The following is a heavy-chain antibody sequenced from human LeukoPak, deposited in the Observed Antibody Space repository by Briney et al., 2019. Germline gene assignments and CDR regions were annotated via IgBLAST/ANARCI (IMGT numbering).Heavy chain of an antibody. CDR2: IYYSGST. CDR3: ARDRRVVASYGMDV. V-gene: IGHV4-59*01. J-gene: IGHJ6*02. CDR1: GGSISSYC. D-gene: IGHD3-22*01. Sequence: PSETLSLTCTVSGGSISSYCWSWLRQPPGKGLEWIGYIYYSGSTNYNPSLKSRVTISVDMSKNQLSLRLRSVTAADTAVYYCARDRRVVASYGMDVWGQGTTVTVSS.